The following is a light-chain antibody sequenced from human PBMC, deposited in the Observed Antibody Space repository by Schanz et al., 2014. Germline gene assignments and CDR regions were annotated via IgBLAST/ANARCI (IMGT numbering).Light chain of an antibody. CDR3: QQYGRSLWT. J-gene: IGKJ1*01. V-gene: IGKV3-20*01. CDR2: DAS. Sequence: DIVLTQSPDTLSSSPGERATLSCRTSRSISSSYLAWYQQKPGQAPRLLIYDASNRATGIPARFSGSGSGTDFTLTIGRLEPEDFAVYYCQQYGRSLWTFGQGTKVEIK. CDR1: RSISSSY.